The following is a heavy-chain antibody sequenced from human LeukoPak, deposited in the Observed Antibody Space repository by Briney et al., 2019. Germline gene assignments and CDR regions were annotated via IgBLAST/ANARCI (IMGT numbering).Heavy chain of an antibody. D-gene: IGHD5-18*01. CDR3: AKDTGKYSYGYWSGFDI. V-gene: IGHV3-30*18. Sequence: PGGSLRLSCAASGFTFTSSGVHWVRQAPGKGLEWVAVISYDGSSKYYADSVKGRFTISRDNSKNTLYLQMNTLTAEDTAVYYCAKDTGKYSYGYWSGFDIWGQGTMVTVSS. CDR1: GFTFTSSG. CDR2: ISYDGSSK. J-gene: IGHJ3*02.